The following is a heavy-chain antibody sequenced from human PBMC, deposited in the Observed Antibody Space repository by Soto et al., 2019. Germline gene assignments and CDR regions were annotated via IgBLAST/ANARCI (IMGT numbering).Heavy chain of an antibody. CDR3: ACGKRSPDP. Sequence: ASVKVSCKASGYSFTSYGITWVRQAPGQGLEWMGGINTYNGRTNYAQMLQGRITMTADTSTTTAYMELRSLRSDDTAMYFCACGKRSPDPWGQGTLVTVSS. V-gene: IGHV1-18*04. J-gene: IGHJ5*02. CDR2: INTYNGRT. CDR1: GYSFTSYG.